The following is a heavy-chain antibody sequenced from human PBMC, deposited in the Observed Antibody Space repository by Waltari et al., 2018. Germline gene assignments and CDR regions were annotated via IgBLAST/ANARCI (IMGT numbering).Heavy chain of an antibody. D-gene: IGHD1-7*01. CDR2: MNSDGSST. CDR1: GFTFSSSW. Sequence: EVQLVESGGGLVQPGGSLRLACAASGFTFSSSWMHWVRQAPGKGLAWVSRMNSDGSSTSYADSVMGRFTISRDNAKNTLYLQMNSLSVDDTAVYYCAELSSSAFHIWGQGTMVTVSS. CDR3: AELSSSAFHI. J-gene: IGHJ3*02. V-gene: IGHV3-74*01.